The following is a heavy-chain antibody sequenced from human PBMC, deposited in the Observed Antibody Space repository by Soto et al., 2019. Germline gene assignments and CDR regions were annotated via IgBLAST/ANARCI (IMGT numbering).Heavy chain of an antibody. J-gene: IGHJ4*02. Sequence: PSETLSLTCTVSGGSISRGDYYWSWIRQPPGKGLEWIGYIYYSGSTYYNPSLKSRVTISVDTSKNQFSLKLSSVTAADTAVYYCARYYYGSGSYYNASGPVDHWGQGTLVTVSS. V-gene: IGHV4-30-4*01. CDR1: GGSISRGDYY. D-gene: IGHD3-10*01. CDR3: ARYYYGSGSYYNASGPVDH. CDR2: IYYSGST.